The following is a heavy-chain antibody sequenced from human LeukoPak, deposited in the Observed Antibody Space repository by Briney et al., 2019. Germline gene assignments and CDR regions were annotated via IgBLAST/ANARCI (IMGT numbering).Heavy chain of an antibody. V-gene: IGHV3-74*01. CDR1: GFTFSSYW. Sequence: GGSLRLSCAASGFTFSSYWMHWVRQAPGKGLVWVSRINSYGSSTGYADSVKGRFTISRDNAKNTLYLQMNSLRAEDTAVYYCARDPHSSSWLNYFGYWGQGTLVTVSS. D-gene: IGHD6-13*01. CDR2: INSYGSST. CDR3: ARDPHSSSWLNYFGY. J-gene: IGHJ4*02.